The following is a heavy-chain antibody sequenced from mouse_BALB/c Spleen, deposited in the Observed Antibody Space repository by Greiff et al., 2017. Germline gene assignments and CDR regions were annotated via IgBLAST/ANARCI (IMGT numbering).Heavy chain of an antibody. V-gene: IGHV14-3*02. CDR2: IDPANGNT. D-gene: IGHD2-3*01. J-gene: IGHJ2*01. CDR1: GFNIKDTY. CDR3: AREGIYDGYYFDY. Sequence: EVKLMESGAELVKPGASVKLSCTASGFNIKDTYMHWVKQRPEQGLEWIGRIDPANGNTKYDPKFQGKATITADTSSNTAYLQLSSLTSEDTAVYYCAREGIYDGYYFDYWGQGTTLTVSS.